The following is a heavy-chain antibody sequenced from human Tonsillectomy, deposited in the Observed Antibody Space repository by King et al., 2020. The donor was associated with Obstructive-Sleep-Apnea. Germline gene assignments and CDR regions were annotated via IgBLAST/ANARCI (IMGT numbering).Heavy chain of an antibody. CDR1: GFTFSSYA. V-gene: IGHV3-23*04. CDR2: ISGSGGST. Sequence: VQLVESGGGLVQPGGSLRLSCAASGFTFSSYAMSWVRQAPGKGLEWVSAISGSGGSTYYEDSVKGRFTISRDNSKNTLYLQMNSLRAEDTAVYYCAKGGSMVRGVIRDFDYWGQGTLVTVSS. J-gene: IGHJ4*02. CDR3: AKGGSMVRGVIRDFDY. D-gene: IGHD3-10*01.